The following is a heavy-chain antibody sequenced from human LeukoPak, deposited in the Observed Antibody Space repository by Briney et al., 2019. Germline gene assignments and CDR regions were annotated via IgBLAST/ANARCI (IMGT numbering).Heavy chain of an antibody. CDR1: GYSFTSYW. J-gene: IGHJ6*02. CDR2: IYPGDSDT. CDR3: ARYPTGTTSYYYYGMDV. D-gene: IGHD1-7*01. Sequence: GESLKISCKGSGYSFTSYWIAWVRQMPGKGLEWMGIIYPGDSDTRYSPSFQGQVTISADKSISTAYLQWSSLKASDTAMYYCARYPTGTTSYYYYGMDVWGQGTTVTVSS. V-gene: IGHV5-51*01.